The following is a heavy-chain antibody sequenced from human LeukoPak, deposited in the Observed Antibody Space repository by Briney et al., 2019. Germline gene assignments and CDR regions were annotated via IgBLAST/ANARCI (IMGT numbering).Heavy chain of an antibody. CDR1: GFTLSHYG. Sequence: GRSLSLSCAASGFTLSHYGIHWVRQAPGKELAWVAVIWYDGSNKYYADSVKGRFTIYRDNPKNTLYLQMNSLRAEDTAVYYCASDMEWLGRGGFDYWGQGTLVTVSS. D-gene: IGHD6-19*01. J-gene: IGHJ4*02. CDR3: ASDMEWLGRGGFDY. V-gene: IGHV3-33*01. CDR2: IWYDGSNK.